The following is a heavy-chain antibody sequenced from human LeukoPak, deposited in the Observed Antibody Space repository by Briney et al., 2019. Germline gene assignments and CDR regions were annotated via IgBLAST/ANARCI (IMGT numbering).Heavy chain of an antibody. CDR3: AKDRGSYSTTADS. CDR2: IWYDGTNK. J-gene: IGHJ5*01. Sequence: GGSLRLSCAASGFTFSDYGIHWVRQAPGKGLEWVAVIWYDGTNKYYGDSVKGRFTISRDNSKNTLYLQMNSLRAEDTAVYYCAKDRGSYSTTADSWGPGTLVTVSS. CDR1: GFTFSDYG. D-gene: IGHD1-26*01. V-gene: IGHV3-33*06.